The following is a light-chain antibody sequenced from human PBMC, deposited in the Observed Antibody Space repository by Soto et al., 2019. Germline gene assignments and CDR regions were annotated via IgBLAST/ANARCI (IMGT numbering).Light chain of an antibody. J-gene: IGKJ1*01. CDR2: GAS. Sequence: DIQMTQSPPTLSASVGDRVIITCRASQSLSTWLAWYQQKPGKAPKLLIFGASALESGVPSRFNGSGSATEFTLTINNLQPEESATYYCQQYADYCTFGQGTKVEIK. CDR1: QSLSTW. V-gene: IGKV1-5*01. CDR3: QQYADYCT.